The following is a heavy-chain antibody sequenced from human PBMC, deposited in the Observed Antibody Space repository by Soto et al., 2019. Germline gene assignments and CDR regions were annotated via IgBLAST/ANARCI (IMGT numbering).Heavy chain of an antibody. CDR2: IYSSGST. CDR1: GGSISSGDYH. V-gene: IGHV4-30-4*02. D-gene: IGHD3-3*01. J-gene: IGHJ6*02. Sequence: SETLSLTCNVSGGSISSGDYHWSWIRQPTVTGLEWIGYIYSSGSTYNTPSLKSRLNISVDTSKNHFSLKLSSVTAADTAVYYCAREEARPYYDLWSGYYFDGMDVWGQGTTVTVSS. CDR3: AREEARPYYDLWSGYYFDGMDV.